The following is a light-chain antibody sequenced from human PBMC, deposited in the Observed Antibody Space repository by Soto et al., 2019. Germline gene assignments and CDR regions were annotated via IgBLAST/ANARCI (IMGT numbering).Light chain of an antibody. CDR2: EVS. CDR1: SSDVGTYNH. J-gene: IGLJ1*01. V-gene: IGLV2-8*01. Sequence: QSVLTPPPSASGSPGQSVTISCSGTSSDVGTYNHVSWYQQHPGKAPKLMIYEVSTRPSGVPDRVSGSKSGNTASLTVSGLQAEDEADYYCSSYADSNNYVFGTGTKLTVL. CDR3: SSYADSNNYV.